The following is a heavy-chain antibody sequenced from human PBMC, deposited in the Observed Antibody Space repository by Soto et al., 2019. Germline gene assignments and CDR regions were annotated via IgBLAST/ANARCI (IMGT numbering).Heavy chain of an antibody. Sequence: GGSLRLSCAASGFTFSTYSINWVRQAPGKGLEWVSYISSSSYTIYYADSVKGRFTISRDNAKNSLYLQMNSLRAEDTAVYYCARSAQDYFFDYWGQGTLVTVSS. V-gene: IGHV3-48*01. CDR3: ARSAQDYFFDY. CDR2: ISSSSYTI. CDR1: GFTFSTYS. J-gene: IGHJ4*02. D-gene: IGHD6-25*01.